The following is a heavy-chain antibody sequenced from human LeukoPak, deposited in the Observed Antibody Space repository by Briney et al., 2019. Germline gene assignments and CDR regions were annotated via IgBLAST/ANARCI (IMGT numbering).Heavy chain of an antibody. V-gene: IGHV3-74*01. CDR2: INSDGSST. D-gene: IGHD6-19*01. CDR3: ARESSSGWYDAFDI. CDR1: GFTFSSYC. Sequence: GGSLRLSCAASGFTFSSYCMHWVRQAPGKGLVWVSRINSDGSSTTYADSVKGRFTISRDNAKNTVYLQMNSLRAEDTAVYYCARESSSGWYDAFDIWGQGTMVTVSS. J-gene: IGHJ3*02.